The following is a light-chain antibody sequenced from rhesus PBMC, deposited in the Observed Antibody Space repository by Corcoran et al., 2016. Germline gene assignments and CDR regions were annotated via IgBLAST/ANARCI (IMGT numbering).Light chain of an antibody. CDR1: QSVGNY. Sequence: ETVVTQSPATLSLSPGERATLSCRASQSVGNYLDWYHQKLGQAPRLLIFGSSSRAPGIPDRFSGSGSGTDFPLTISSLEPEDVGVYYCQQSSDFFTFGPGTKLDIK. CDR2: GSS. V-gene: IGKV3-24*04. J-gene: IGKJ3*01. CDR3: QQSSDFFT.